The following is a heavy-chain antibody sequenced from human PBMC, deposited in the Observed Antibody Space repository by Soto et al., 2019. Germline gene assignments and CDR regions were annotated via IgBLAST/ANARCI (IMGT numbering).Heavy chain of an antibody. Sequence: GALRLSWAASGFPFSIYSINWVRQAPGKGLEMVSSNSSSSSYIYHADSVQGRFTISRDNAKNSLYLQMNALTAEDTDVYDCARGHPYCGGDCHDYWGQGTLVTVSS. CDR2: NSSSSSYI. CDR3: ARGHPYCGGDCHDY. J-gene: IGHJ4*02. D-gene: IGHD2-21*02. V-gene: IGHV3-21*01. CDR1: GFPFSIYS.